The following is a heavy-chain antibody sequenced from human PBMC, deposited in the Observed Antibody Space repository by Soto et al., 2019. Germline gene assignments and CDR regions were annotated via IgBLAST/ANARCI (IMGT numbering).Heavy chain of an antibody. V-gene: IGHV3-11*06. J-gene: IGHJ6*02. D-gene: IGHD3-10*01. CDR2: ISSSSSHI. Sequence: QVQLVESGGGLVEPGGSLRLSCAASGFIFTDYSMTWIRQAPGKGLEWVSYISSSSSHIYYADSVKGRFTISRDNARNSLYLQMNSLRAEDTAVYYCVRERGLSSFYGMDVWGQGTTVTVSS. CDR1: GFIFTDYS. CDR3: VRERGLSSFYGMDV.